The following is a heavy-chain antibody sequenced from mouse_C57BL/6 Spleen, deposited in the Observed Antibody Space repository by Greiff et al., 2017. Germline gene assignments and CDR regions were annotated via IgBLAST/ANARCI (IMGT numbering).Heavy chain of an antibody. V-gene: IGHV5-12*01. CDR3: ARPLYDGYPPFAY. Sequence: DVHLVESGGGLVQPGGSLKLSCAASGFTFSDYYMYWVRQTPEKRLEWVAYISNGGGSTYYPDTVKGRFTISRDNAKNTLYLQMSRLKSEDTAMYYCARPLYDGYPPFAYWGQGTLVTVSA. CDR2: ISNGGGST. D-gene: IGHD2-3*01. J-gene: IGHJ3*01. CDR1: GFTFSDYY.